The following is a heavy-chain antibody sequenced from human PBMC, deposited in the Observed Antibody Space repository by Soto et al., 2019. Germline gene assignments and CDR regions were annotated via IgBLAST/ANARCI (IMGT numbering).Heavy chain of an antibody. CDR3: ARDLGSSGYYPDY. V-gene: IGHV3-33*01. Sequence: PGGSLRLSCAASGFTFSSYGMHWVRQAPGKGLEWVAVIWYDGSNKYYADSVKGRFTISRDNSKNTLYLQMNSLRAEDTAVYYCARDLGSSGYYPDYWGQGTLVTVSS. CDR2: IWYDGSNK. D-gene: IGHD3-22*01. CDR1: GFTFSSYG. J-gene: IGHJ4*02.